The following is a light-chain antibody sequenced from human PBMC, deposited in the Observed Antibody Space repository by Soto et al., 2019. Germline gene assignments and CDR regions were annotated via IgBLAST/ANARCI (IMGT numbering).Light chain of an antibody. CDR3: QQYGNSPPT. V-gene: IGKV3-20*01. CDR1: QSISSSF. CDR2: GAS. J-gene: IGKJ2*01. Sequence: EIVLTQSPGILSLSPGERASLSCGASQSISSSFLAWYQQKPGQAPRLLIYGASSRATGIPDRFSGTGSGTHFTLTISRLEPEDFAVYFCQQYGNSPPTFGQGTKVDIK.